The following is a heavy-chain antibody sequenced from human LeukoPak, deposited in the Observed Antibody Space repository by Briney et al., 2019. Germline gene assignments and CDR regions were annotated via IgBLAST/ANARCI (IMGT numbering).Heavy chain of an antibody. CDR1: GYTFTSYD. Sequence: GASVKVSCKASGYTFTSYDINWVRQATGQGLEWMGWMNPNSGNTGYAQKFQGRVTMTRNTSMSTAYMELSSLRSEDTAVYYCARKVRGYGYYYYYMDVWGKGTTVTISS. D-gene: IGHD6-25*01. J-gene: IGHJ6*03. CDR2: MNPNSGNT. V-gene: IGHV1-8*01. CDR3: ARKVRGYGYYYYYMDV.